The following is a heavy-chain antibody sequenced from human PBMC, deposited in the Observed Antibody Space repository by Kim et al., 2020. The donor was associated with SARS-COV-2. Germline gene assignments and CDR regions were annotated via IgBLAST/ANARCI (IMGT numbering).Heavy chain of an antibody. Sequence: LKSRLTISVDTSKNQFSLKWSSVTAADAAVYYCARVICSSTRCYVHWFDPWGQGTLVTVSS. D-gene: IGHD2-2*01. V-gene: IGHV4-31*02. CDR3: ARVICSSTRCYVHWFDP. J-gene: IGHJ5*02.